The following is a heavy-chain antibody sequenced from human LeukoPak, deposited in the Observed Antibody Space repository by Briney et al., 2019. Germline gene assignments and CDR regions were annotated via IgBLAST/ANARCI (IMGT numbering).Heavy chain of an antibody. CDR3: VKSGGYGLIDY. J-gene: IGHJ4*02. Sequence: SETLSLTCAVSGASISGSGYYLGWIRQPPGKGLEWIGNIYYTGSTYYNASLQSRVTISIDMSKNQFSLGLNSVTAADTAMYYCVKSGGYGLIDYWGQGTLVTVSS. CDR2: IYYTGST. D-gene: IGHD1-26*01. CDR1: GASISGSGYY. V-gene: IGHV4-39*01.